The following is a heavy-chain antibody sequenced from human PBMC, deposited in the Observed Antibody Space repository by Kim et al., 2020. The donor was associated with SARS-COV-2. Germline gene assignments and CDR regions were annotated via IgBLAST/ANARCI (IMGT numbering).Heavy chain of an antibody. J-gene: IGHJ3*02. CDR1: GGSISSGNYY. CDR3: ARDRGGGSGSYYRALDI. CDR2: IYNSGSA. V-gene: IGHV4-31*03. Sequence: SETLSLTCTVSGGSISSGNYYWSWIRQHPGKGLEWIGYIYNSGSAYSNPSLKSRVTISVDTSKNQFSLKLNSVTAADTAVYYCARDRGGGSGSYYRALDIWGQGTIVTVSS. D-gene: IGHD3-10*01.